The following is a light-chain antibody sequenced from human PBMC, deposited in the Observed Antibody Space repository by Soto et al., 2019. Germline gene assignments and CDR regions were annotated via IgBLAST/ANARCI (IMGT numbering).Light chain of an antibody. CDR1: QSLVHGDGNTY. J-gene: IGKJ4*01. V-gene: IGKV2-24*01. CDR3: VQDKQDPQT. Sequence: IMMTQTPLSSPVTLVQSSSISCRSSQSLVHGDGNTYLNWIQQRPGQSPRPLMYMVSKRFSGVPDRSRGSRAWTGFTPNNRRAQAEAGGVDYCVQDKQDPQTLGRGTKVEVK. CDR2: MVS.